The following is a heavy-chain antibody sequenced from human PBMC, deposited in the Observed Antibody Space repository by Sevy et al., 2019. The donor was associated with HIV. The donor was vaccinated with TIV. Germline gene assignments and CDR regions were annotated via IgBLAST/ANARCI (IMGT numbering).Heavy chain of an antibody. CDR2: INPNSGAP. V-gene: IGHV1-2*02. CDR3: ASPGGYRYGSLLDY. Sequence: ASVKVSCKASGHTFTDYFIHWVRQAPGQGLEWMGWINPNSGAPKYAQKFEGRVTMTRETSITTAYMELSRLRSDDTAVYYCASPGGYRYGSLLDYWGQGTLVTVSS. D-gene: IGHD5-18*01. CDR1: GHTFTDYF. J-gene: IGHJ4*02.